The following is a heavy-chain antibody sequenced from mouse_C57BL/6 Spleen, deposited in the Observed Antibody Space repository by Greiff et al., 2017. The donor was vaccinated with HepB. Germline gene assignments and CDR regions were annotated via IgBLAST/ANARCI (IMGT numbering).Heavy chain of an antibody. CDR3: ARSKVYDYDGHWYFDV. D-gene: IGHD2-4*01. Sequence: VQLQQPGTELVKPGASVKLSCKASGYTFTSYWMHWVKQRPGQGLEWIGNINPSNGGTNYNEKFKSKATLTVDKSSSTAYMQLSSLTSEDSAVYYCARSKVYDYDGHWYFDVWGTGTTVTVSS. V-gene: IGHV1-53*01. CDR2: INPSNGGT. J-gene: IGHJ1*03. CDR1: GYTFTSYW.